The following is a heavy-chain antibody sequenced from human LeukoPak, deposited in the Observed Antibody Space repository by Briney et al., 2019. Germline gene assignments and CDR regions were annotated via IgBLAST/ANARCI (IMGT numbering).Heavy chain of an antibody. V-gene: IGHV4-34*01. J-gene: IGHJ4*02. D-gene: IGHD6-13*01. CDR3: ARSRIAAAGSPYGY. CDR2: INHSGST. Sequence: SETLSLTCAVYGGSFSGYYWSWIRQPPGKGLEWIGEINHSGSTNYNPSLKSRVTISVDTSKNQFSLKLGSVTAADTAVYYCARSRIAAAGSPYGYWGQGTLVTVSS. CDR1: GGSFSGYY.